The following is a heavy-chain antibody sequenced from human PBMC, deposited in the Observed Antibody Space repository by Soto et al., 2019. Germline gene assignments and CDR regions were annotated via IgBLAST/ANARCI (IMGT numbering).Heavy chain of an antibody. V-gene: IGHV1-46*01. Sequence: QVQLVQSGAEVKKPGASVTISCKATGYTFSSHYLHWVRQAPGQGLEWMGLINPSGGSTDYAKKFQGRVTMTRDTSTSTVYMELSRLRSEDTAVYYCARLNYGGSSAWFEPWGQGTPVTVSS. CDR2: INPSGGST. CDR3: ARLNYGGSSAWFEP. D-gene: IGHD2-15*01. CDR1: GYTFSSHY. J-gene: IGHJ5*02.